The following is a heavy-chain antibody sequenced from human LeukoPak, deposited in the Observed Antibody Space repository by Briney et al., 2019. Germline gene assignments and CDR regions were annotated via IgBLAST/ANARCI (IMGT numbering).Heavy chain of an antibody. CDR2: ISGSGGST. CDR1: GFTFSSYA. D-gene: IGHD2-15*01. CDR3: AKGPLVVALYNWFDP. Sequence: GGSLRLSCAASGFTFSSYAMSWVRQAPGKGLEWVSAISGSGGSTYYADSVKGRFTISRDNSKNTPYLQMNSLRAEDTAVYYCAKGPLVVALYNWFDPWGQGTLATVSS. J-gene: IGHJ5*02. V-gene: IGHV3-23*01.